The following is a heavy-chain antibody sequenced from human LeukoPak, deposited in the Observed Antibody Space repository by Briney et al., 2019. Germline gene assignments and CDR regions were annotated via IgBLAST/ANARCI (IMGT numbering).Heavy chain of an antibody. D-gene: IGHD3-10*01. Sequence: ASVKVSCKASGYTFTSYDINWVRQAPGQGLEWMGIINPSGGSTSYAQKFQGRVTMTRDMSTSTVYMELSSLRSEDTAVYYCARDSWGGFGELLSRDYYYYYMDVWGKGTTVTVSS. CDR3: ARDSWGGFGELLSRDYYYYYMDV. CDR1: GYTFTSYD. CDR2: INPSGGST. V-gene: IGHV1-46*01. J-gene: IGHJ6*03.